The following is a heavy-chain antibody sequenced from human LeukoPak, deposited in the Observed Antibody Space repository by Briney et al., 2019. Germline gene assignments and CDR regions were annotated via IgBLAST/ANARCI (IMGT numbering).Heavy chain of an antibody. Sequence: SQTLSLTCTVSGGSINSGGYYWSWIRQHPGKGLEWIGYIYYSGSTYYNPSLKSRVTISVDTSKNQFSLKLSSVTAADTAVYYCARGFSRVVPAAIGYYYDYWGQGTLVTVSS. CDR2: IYYSGST. CDR3: ARGFSRVVPAAIGYYYDY. CDR1: GGSINSGGYY. J-gene: IGHJ4*02. V-gene: IGHV4-31*03. D-gene: IGHD2-2*02.